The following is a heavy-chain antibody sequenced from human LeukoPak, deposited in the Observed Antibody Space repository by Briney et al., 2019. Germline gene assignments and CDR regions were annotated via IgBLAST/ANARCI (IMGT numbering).Heavy chain of an antibody. CDR2: INHSGST. J-gene: IGHJ4*02. Sequence: PSETLSLTCAVYGGSFSGYYWSWIRQPPGKGLEWIGEINHSGSTNYNPSLKSRVTISVDTSKNQFSLKLSSVTAADTAVYYCARLVGPRGSDYWGQGTLVTVSS. D-gene: IGHD2-15*01. CDR3: ARLVGPRGSDY. V-gene: IGHV4-34*01. CDR1: GGSFSGYY.